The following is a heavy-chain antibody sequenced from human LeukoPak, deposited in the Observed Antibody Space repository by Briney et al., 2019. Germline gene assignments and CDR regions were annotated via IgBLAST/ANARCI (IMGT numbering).Heavy chain of an antibody. Sequence: SVKVSCKASGGTFSSYAISWVRQAPGQGLEWMGGIIPIFGTANYAQKFQGRVTITADESTSTAYMELSSLRSEDTAVYYCAGPSRRPDFWSGYYYYYMDVWGKGTTVTVSS. D-gene: IGHD3-3*01. J-gene: IGHJ6*03. CDR2: IIPIFGTA. CDR1: GGTFSSYA. V-gene: IGHV1-69*01. CDR3: AGPSRRPDFWSGYYYYYMDV.